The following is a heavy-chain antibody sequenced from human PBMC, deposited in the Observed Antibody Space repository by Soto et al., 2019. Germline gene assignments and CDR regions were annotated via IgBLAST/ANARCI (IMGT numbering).Heavy chain of an antibody. Sequence: TMSLTCTVSGGSISMGGYYWSWIRQHPGKGLEWIGYIYYSGSTYYNPSLKSRVTISVDTSKNQFSLKLSSVTAADTAVYYCARDVLRYFEGSRYNWFDPWGQGNLVTVSS. J-gene: IGHJ5*02. CDR1: GGSISMGGYY. D-gene: IGHD3-9*01. CDR3: ARDVLRYFEGSRYNWFDP. V-gene: IGHV4-31*03. CDR2: IYYSGST.